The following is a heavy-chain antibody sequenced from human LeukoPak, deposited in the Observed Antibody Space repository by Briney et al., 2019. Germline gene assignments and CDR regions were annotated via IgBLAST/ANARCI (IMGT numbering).Heavy chain of an antibody. J-gene: IGHJ4*02. CDR2: INHSGST. V-gene: IGHV4-4*02. D-gene: IGHD1-14*01. Sequence: SETLSLTCAVSGGSISSSNWWSWVRQPPGKGLEWIGEINHSGSTNYNPSLKSRVTISVDTSKNQFSLKLSSVTAADTAVYYCARERGPGDYFDYWGQGTLVTVSS. CDR1: GGSISSSNW. CDR3: ARERGPGDYFDY.